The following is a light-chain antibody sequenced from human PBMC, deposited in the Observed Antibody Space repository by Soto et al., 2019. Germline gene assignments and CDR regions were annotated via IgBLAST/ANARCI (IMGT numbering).Light chain of an antibody. CDR3: HQFGYSPRP. Sequence: EVVLTMSPATLSSFKSDRVTLSCMASQYINTRLAWYQHRPGQAPRLLIFATSRRATDIPDRFSGSGSGTDFTLAIRRLEPEDFAVYYCHQFGYSPRPFGQGTKVDI. J-gene: IGKJ1*01. CDR2: ATS. CDR1: QYINTR. V-gene: IGKV3-20*01.